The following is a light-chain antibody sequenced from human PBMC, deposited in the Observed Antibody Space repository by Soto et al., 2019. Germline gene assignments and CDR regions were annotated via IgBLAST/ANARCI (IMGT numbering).Light chain of an antibody. J-gene: IGKJ5*01. CDR3: QQRNNWPIT. CDR2: DAS. CDR1: QSVSSY. V-gene: IGKV3-11*01. Sequence: EIVLTQSPATLSLSPGERATLSCRASQSVSSYLAWYQQKPGQALRLLIYDASNRATGITATFSGSGSETDFNLTIRSLQTAAFAVYYCQQRNNWPITLGQGTRLEIK.